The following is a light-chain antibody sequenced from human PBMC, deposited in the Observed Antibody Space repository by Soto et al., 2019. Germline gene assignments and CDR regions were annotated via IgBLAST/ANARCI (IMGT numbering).Light chain of an antibody. Sequence: QSALTQPASVSGYPGQSITISCTGTSSDVGGYNYVSWYQQHPGKAPKLMIYEVSNRPSGVSNRFSGSKSGNTASLTISGLQAEDEADYYCSSYRSSSTLGVFGGGTKLTVL. V-gene: IGLV2-14*01. CDR2: EVS. J-gene: IGLJ2*01. CDR3: SSYRSSSTLGV. CDR1: SSDVGGYNY.